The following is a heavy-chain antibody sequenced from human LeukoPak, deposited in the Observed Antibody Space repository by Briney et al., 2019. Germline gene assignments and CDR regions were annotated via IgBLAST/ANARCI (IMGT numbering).Heavy chain of an antibody. J-gene: IGHJ4*02. CDR3: TKLYVSSWCDY. CDR1: GFTFSDHY. CDR2: IRNKAKSYTT. D-gene: IGHD6-13*01. V-gene: IGHV3-72*01. Sequence: GGSLRLSCAASGFTFSDHYMDWVRQAPGKGLEWVGRIRNKAKSYTTEYAASVKGRFTISRDDSKNSVFLQTNSLKTEDTAMYYCTKLYVSSWCDYWGQGTLVTVSS.